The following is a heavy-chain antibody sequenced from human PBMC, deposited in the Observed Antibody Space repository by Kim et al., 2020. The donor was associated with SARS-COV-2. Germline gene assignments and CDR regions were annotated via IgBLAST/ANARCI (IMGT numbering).Heavy chain of an antibody. V-gene: IGHV3-30*01. Sequence: ADSGKGRFTISRANSRNKLYLDMDSLSAQDTASYYCAREGYASGTMGDFDYWGQGTLVTVSS. D-gene: IGHD3-10*01. J-gene: IGHJ4*02. CDR3: AREGYASGTMGDFDY.